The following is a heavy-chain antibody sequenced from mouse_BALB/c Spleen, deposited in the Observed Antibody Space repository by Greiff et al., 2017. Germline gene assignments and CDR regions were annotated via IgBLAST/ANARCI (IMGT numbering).Heavy chain of an antibody. CDR2: INPYNDGT. CDR1: GYTFTSYV. D-gene: IGHD1-1*01. J-gene: IGHJ4*01. Sequence: VQLQQSGPELVKPGASVKMSCKASGYTFTSYVMHWVKQKPGQGLEWIGYINPYNDGTKYNEKFKGKATLTSDKSSSTAYMELSSLTSEDSAVYYCARSGYYGSSYGAMDYWGQGTSVTVSA. V-gene: IGHV1-14*01. CDR3: ARSGYYGSSYGAMDY.